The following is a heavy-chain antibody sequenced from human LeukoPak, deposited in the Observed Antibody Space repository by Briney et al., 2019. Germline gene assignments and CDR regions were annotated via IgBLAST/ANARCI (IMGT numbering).Heavy chain of an antibody. CDR1: GFTFSSYA. V-gene: IGHV3-23*01. J-gene: IGHJ3*02. CDR3: CTNGVLRPPDAFDS. Sequence: PGESLRLSCAASGFTFSSYAMNWVRQAPGKGLEWVSAISGSGGSTYYADSVKGRFTISRDNTKNTLYLQMNSLRAEDTAVYYCCTNGVLRPPDAFDSWGQGTMVTVSS. D-gene: IGHD2-8*01. CDR2: ISGSGGST.